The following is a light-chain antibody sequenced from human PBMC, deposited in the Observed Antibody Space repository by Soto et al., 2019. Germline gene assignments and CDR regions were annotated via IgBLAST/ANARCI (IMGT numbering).Light chain of an antibody. V-gene: IGLV2-14*03. CDR2: DVS. Sequence: LTQPASVSGSPGQSITISCTGTSSDVGGYNYVSWYQHHPGKAPKLMIFDVSNRPSGVSNRFSGSKSGNTASLTISGLQPEDEADHYCSSYTTSNTRQIVFGTGTKVTVL. J-gene: IGLJ1*01. CDR3: SSYTTSNTRQIV. CDR1: SSDVGGYNY.